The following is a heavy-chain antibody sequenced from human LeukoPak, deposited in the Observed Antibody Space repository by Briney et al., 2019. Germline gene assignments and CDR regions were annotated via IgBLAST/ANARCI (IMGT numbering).Heavy chain of an antibody. J-gene: IGHJ6*03. CDR1: GYSISSGYY. CDR3: ARRFGDYYYYMDV. CDR2: IYHSGST. Sequence: PSETLSLTCTVSGYSISSGYYWGWIRQPPGKGLEWIGSIYHSGSTYYNPSLKSRVTLSVDTSKNQFSLKLSSVTAADTAVYYCARRFGDYYYYMDVWGKGTTVTISS. D-gene: IGHD3-10*01. V-gene: IGHV4-38-2*02.